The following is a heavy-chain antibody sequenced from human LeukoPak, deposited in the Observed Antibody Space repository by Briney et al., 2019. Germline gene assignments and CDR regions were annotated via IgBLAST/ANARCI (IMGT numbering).Heavy chain of an antibody. CDR3: AADPAGELGANWFDP. CDR2: IFVGSGNT. V-gene: IGHV1-58*02. D-gene: IGHD3-16*01. CDR1: GFTFTSSA. J-gene: IGHJ5*02. Sequence: TSVKVSCKASGFTFTSSAMQWVRQARGQRLEWIGWIFVGSGNTNYAQKFQERVTITRDMSTSTAYMGLSSVRAEDTAVYYCAADPAGELGANWFDPWGQGTLVTVSS.